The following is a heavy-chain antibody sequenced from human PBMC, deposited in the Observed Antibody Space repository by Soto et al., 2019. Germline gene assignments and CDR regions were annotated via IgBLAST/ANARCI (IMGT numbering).Heavy chain of an antibody. CDR3: ARDSSYYGSGRGVLDY. CDR1: GFTVSTNY. Sequence: PGGSLRLSCAVSGFTVSTNYMSWVRQAPGKGLESVSIIYSDGSTYYADSVKGRFTTSRDRARNTLYLQMGNLRADDTAVYHCARDSSYYGSGRGVLDYWGPGTLVTVSS. CDR2: IYSDGST. V-gene: IGHV3-66*01. D-gene: IGHD3-10*01. J-gene: IGHJ4*02.